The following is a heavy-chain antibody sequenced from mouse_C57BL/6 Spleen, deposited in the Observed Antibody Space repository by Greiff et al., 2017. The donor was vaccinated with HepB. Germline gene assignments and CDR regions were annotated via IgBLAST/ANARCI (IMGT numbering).Heavy chain of an antibody. J-gene: IGHJ2*01. D-gene: IGHD1-1*01. CDR2: IDPSDSYT. V-gene: IGHV1-69*01. CDR1: GYTFTSYW. Sequence: QVQLQQPGAELVMPGASVKLSCKASGYTFTSYWMHWVKQRPGQGLEWIGEIDPSDSYTNYNQKFKGKSTLTVDKSSSTAYMQLSSLTSEDSAVYDCARREYYGSSGYWGQGTTLTVSS. CDR3: ARREYYGSSGY.